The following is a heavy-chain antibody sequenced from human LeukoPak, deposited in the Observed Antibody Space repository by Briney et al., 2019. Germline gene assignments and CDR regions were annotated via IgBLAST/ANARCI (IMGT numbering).Heavy chain of an antibody. J-gene: IGHJ4*02. CDR3: ARAPSHYYGSGSYLGY. CDR1: GGTFSSYA. Sequence: SVAVSCKASGGTFSSYAISWVRQAPGQGLEWMGGIIPTFGTANYAQKFQGRVTITADESTSTAYMELSSLRSEDTAVYYCARAPSHYYGSGSYLGYWGQGTLVTVSS. D-gene: IGHD3-10*01. V-gene: IGHV1-69*13. CDR2: IIPTFGTA.